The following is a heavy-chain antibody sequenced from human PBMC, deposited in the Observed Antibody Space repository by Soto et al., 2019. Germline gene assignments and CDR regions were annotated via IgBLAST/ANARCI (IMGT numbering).Heavy chain of an antibody. V-gene: IGHV3-53*01. D-gene: IGHD3-16*01. J-gene: IGHJ4*02. CDR2: IYSSGNT. Sequence: GGSLRLSCAVSGFTVRSNYMSWVRQAPGKGLEWVSIIYSSGNTYYADSVKGRFTMSRDTSNNTVFLQMSSLRAEDTAVYYCARVSSPFGYWGQGTLVTVSS. CDR1: GFTVRSNY. CDR3: ARVSSPFGY.